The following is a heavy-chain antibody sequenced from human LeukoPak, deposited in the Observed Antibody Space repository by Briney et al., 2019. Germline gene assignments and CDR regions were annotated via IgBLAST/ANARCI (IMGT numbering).Heavy chain of an antibody. Sequence: PGGSLRLSCAGSEFTFSSYSMNWVRQAPGKGLEWVSYISSSGSTIYYADSVKGRFTISRDNAKNSLYLQMNSLRAEDTAVYYCARGTTDIVVVPAATGVWFDPWGQGTLVTVSS. D-gene: IGHD2-2*01. CDR2: ISSSGSTI. CDR3: ARGTTDIVVVPAATGVWFDP. CDR1: EFTFSSYS. J-gene: IGHJ5*02. V-gene: IGHV3-48*04.